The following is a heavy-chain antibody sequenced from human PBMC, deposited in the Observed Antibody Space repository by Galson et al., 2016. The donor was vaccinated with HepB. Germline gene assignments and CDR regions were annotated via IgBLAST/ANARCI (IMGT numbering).Heavy chain of an antibody. CDR3: AKGWSGPDS. V-gene: IGHV3-23*01. CDR1: GFTFRSYG. D-gene: IGHD3-3*01. Sequence: SLRLSCAASGFTFRSYGMSWVRQAPGKGLEWVSGISGSGSSGITYYADSVKGRFTISRDNAKNTLFLQMDSLKIDDTAVYYCAKGWSGPDSWGQGTLVTVSS. J-gene: IGHJ4*02. CDR2: ISGSGSSGIT.